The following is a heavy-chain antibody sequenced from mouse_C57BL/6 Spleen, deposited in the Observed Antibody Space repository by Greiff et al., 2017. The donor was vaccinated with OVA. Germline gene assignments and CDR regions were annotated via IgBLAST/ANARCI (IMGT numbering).Heavy chain of an antibody. V-gene: IGHV1-55*01. Sequence: VQLQQPGAELVKPGASVKMSCKASGYTFTSYWITWVKQRPGQGLEWIGDIYPGSGSTNYNEKFKSKATLTVDTSSSTAYMQLSSLTSEDSAVYYCARPPLITTPYYFHYWGQGTTLTVSS. CDR2: IYPGSGST. CDR3: ARPPLITTPYYFHY. D-gene: IGHD1-1*01. CDR1: GYTFTSYW. J-gene: IGHJ2*01.